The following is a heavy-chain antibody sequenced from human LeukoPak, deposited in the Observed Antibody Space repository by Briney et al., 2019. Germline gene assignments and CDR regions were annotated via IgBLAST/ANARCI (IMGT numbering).Heavy chain of an antibody. Sequence: GASVKVSCKASGGTFSSYAISWVRQAPGQGLEWMGGIIPMFGTANYAQKFQGRVTITADESTSTAYLELSSLRSEDTAVYYCARSYCSSTSCPLDYYYYGMDVWGKGTTVTVSS. J-gene: IGHJ6*04. CDR3: ARSYCSSTSCPLDYYYYGMDV. V-gene: IGHV1-69*13. CDR1: GGTFSSYA. D-gene: IGHD2-2*01. CDR2: IIPMFGTA.